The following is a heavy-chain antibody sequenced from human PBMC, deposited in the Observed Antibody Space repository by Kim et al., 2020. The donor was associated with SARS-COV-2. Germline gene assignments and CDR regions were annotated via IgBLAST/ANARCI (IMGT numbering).Heavy chain of an antibody. CDR2: IYPGDSDT. V-gene: IGHV5-51*01. J-gene: IGHJ6*02. Sequence: GESLKISCKGSGYSFTSYWIGWVRQMPGKGLEWMGIIYPGDSDTRYSPSFQGQVTISADKSISTAYLQWSSLKASDTAMYYCASQSSSSKKRVGGMDVWGQGTTVTVSS. CDR1: GYSFTSYW. CDR3: ASQSSSSKKRVGGMDV. D-gene: IGHD6-13*01.